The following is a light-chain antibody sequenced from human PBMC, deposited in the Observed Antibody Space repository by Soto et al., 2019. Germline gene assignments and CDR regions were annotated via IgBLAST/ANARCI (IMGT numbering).Light chain of an antibody. CDR2: GAS. CDR1: QSVSKS. V-gene: IGKV3-11*01. Sequence: EIVLTQSPATLSFSPWECDNLXWRASQSVSKSLVWYQQKPGQAPRLLIDGASSRATGIPARFSGSGSGTDFTLTISSLEPEDFAVYFCQQRSSWPLTFGGGTKVDI. CDR3: QQRSSWPLT. J-gene: IGKJ4*02.